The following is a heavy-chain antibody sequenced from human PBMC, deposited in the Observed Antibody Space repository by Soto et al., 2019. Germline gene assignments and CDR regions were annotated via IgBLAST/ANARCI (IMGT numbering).Heavy chain of an antibody. Sequence: SETLSLTCSVSGGSITSGGYYWNWIRQHPGKGLEWIGYIYYGGITYYNPSLKSRITISVDTSKNQFSLKLSSATAADTAVYYCAFGCSGGSCYRVDGGSWGQGTLVTVSS. CDR3: AFGCSGGSCYRVDGGS. CDR1: GGSITSGGYY. V-gene: IGHV4-31*03. D-gene: IGHD2-15*01. J-gene: IGHJ5*02. CDR2: IYYGGIT.